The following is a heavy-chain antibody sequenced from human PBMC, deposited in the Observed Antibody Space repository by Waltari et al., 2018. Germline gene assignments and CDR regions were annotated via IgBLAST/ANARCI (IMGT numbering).Heavy chain of an antibody. CDR2: IYPGDSDT. Sequence: EVQLVQSGAEVKKPGESLKISGKGAGYSVTRYWIGWVRQMPGKGREWMGIIYPGDSDTRYSPSFQGQVTISADKSISTAYLQWSSLEASDTAMYYCARHEGSSGWFDPWGQGTLVTVSS. J-gene: IGHJ5*02. D-gene: IGHD6-6*01. V-gene: IGHV5-51*01. CDR1: GYSVTRYW. CDR3: ARHEGSSGWFDP.